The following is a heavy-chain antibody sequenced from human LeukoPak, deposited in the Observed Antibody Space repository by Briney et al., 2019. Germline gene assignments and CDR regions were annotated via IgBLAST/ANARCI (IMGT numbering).Heavy chain of an antibody. CDR1: GFTFSSYA. D-gene: IGHD2-15*01. V-gene: IGHV3-15*01. J-gene: IGHJ4*02. Sequence: PGGSLRLSCAASGFTFSSYAMSWVRQAPGKGLEWVGRIISKAGGETTDYAAPVKGRFIISRDDSRNTVYLQMKSLKTEDTAVYYCCTRCTSSSCGLWGQGTLVTVSS. CDR3: CTRCTSSSCGL. CDR2: IISKAGGETT.